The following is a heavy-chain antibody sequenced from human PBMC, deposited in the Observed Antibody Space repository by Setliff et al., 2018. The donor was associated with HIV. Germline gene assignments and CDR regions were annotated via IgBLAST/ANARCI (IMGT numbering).Heavy chain of an antibody. V-gene: IGHV1-69*05. D-gene: IGHD2-21*02. CDR3: ASAYCGGDCYSRTRKFYYYYYMDV. CDR2: IIPIFGTA. Sequence: SVKVSCKASGGSFSSYAISWVRQAPGQGLEWMGGIIPIFGTANYAQKFQGRVTMTRDTSISTAYMELSSLTSEDTAGYYCASAYCGGDCYSRTRKFYYYYYMDVWGKGTTVTVSS. J-gene: IGHJ6*03. CDR1: GGSFSSYA.